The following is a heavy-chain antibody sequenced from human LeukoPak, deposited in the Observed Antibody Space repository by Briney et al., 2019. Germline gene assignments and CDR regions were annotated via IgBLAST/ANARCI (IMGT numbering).Heavy chain of an antibody. CDR2: IYYSGST. CDR3: ASNYYGSGSLDY. D-gene: IGHD3-10*01. J-gene: IGHJ4*02. V-gene: IGHV4-59*08. CDR1: GGSISSYY. Sequence: SETRSLTCTVSGGSISSYYWSWIRQPPGKGLEWIGYIYYSGSTNYNPSLKSRVTISVAPSKTKFSLKLSSVTAADTAVYYCASNYYGSGSLDYWGQGTLVTVSS.